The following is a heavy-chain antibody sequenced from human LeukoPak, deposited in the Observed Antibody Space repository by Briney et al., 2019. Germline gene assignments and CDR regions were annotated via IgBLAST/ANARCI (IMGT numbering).Heavy chain of an antibody. CDR3: AKGYCSGGSCYTNDFDY. J-gene: IGHJ4*02. CDR2: ISGSGGST. CDR1: GFTFSSYA. V-gene: IGHV3-23*01. D-gene: IGHD2-15*01. Sequence: PGGSLRLSCAASGFTFSSYAMSWVRQAPGKGVEWVSAISGSGGSTYYADSVKGRFTISRDNSKNTLYLQMNSLRAEDTAAYYCAKGYCSGGSCYTNDFDYWGQGTLVTVSS.